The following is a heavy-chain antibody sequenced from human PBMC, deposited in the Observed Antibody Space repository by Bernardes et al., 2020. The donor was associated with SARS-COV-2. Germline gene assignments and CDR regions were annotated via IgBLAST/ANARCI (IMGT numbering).Heavy chain of an antibody. D-gene: IGHD5-12*01. Sequence: ASVKVSCEASGYIFSLYAIHWVRRAPGQRLEWMGWINGGNAKTQYSQKFQGRVTFTRDSSASTAYMELSSLTSEDTAVYYCVRDLGGSSGYYNELDYWGQGTLVTVSS. V-gene: IGHV1-3*01. CDR3: VRDLGGSSGYYNELDY. CDR2: INGGNAKT. J-gene: IGHJ4*02. CDR1: GYIFSLYA.